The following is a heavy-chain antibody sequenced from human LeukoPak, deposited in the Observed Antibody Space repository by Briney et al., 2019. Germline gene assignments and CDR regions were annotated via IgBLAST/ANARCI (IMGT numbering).Heavy chain of an antibody. CDR3: ARDRGSTFDY. CDR2: IKSDGRST. Sequence: GGSLRLSCAASGFTFGNYWMHWVRQDPGKGLVWVSSIKSDGRSTTYADSVKGRFTISRDNAKHTLYLQMNSLRAEDTAVYYCARDRGSTFDYWGQGTLVTVSS. V-gene: IGHV3-74*03. D-gene: IGHD3-10*01. CDR1: GFTFGNYW. J-gene: IGHJ4*02.